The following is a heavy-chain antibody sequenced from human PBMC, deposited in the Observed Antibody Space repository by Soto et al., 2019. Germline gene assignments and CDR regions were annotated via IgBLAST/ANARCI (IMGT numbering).Heavy chain of an antibody. V-gene: IGHV4-31*03. D-gene: IGHD6-6*01. CDR1: GGSISSGGYY. CDR2: IYYSGST. Sequence: QVQLQESGPGLVKPSQTLSLTCTVSGGSISSGGYYWSWIRQHPGKGLEWIGYIYYSGSTYYNPSLNGRVTRSVGASKNQSSLKLSSVTAADTAVYYCAREREQLGYDYWGQGTLVTVSS. CDR3: AREREQLGYDY. J-gene: IGHJ4*02.